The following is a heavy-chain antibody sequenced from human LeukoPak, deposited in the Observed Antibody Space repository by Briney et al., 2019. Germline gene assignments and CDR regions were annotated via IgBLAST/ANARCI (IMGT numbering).Heavy chain of an antibody. CDR2: INSDGSST. CDR3: ARGGPDYGDPNALDI. D-gene: IGHD4-17*01. J-gene: IGHJ3*02. CDR1: GFTFSSYW. V-gene: IGHV3-74*01. Sequence: GGSLRLSCAASGFTFSSYWMHWVRQAPGKGLVWVSRINSDGSSTSYADSVKGRFTISRDNAKNTLYLQMNSLRAEDTAVYYCARGGPDYGDPNALDIWGQGTMVTVSS.